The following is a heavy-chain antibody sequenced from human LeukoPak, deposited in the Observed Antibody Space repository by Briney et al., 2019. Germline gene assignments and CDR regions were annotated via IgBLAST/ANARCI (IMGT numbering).Heavy chain of an antibody. D-gene: IGHD4-17*01. V-gene: IGHV1-46*01. CDR1: GYTFTSYY. CDR2: INPSGGST. Sequence: ASVKVSCKASGYTFTSYYMHWERQAPGQGLEWMGIINPSGGSTSYAQKFQGRVTMTRDTSTSTVYMELSSLGSEDTAVYYCARGPHDYGDYDRGGFGYWGQGTLVTVSS. J-gene: IGHJ4*02. CDR3: ARGPHDYGDYDRGGFGY.